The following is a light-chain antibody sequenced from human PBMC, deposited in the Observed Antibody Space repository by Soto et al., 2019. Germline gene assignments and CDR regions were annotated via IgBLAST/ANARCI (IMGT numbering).Light chain of an antibody. Sequence: IQMTHSTSFVCASIGDRVTTTCRTSQNIGVRLASSQQKPGKAPKYLIQSASSLQDGVPSTFSGSGAGTDFPLTINSLPPEDFATYYCLQVYNFPRTFGQGTKVDIK. CDR1: QNIGVR. J-gene: IGKJ1*01. CDR2: SAS. CDR3: LQVYNFPRT. V-gene: IGKV1-12*01.